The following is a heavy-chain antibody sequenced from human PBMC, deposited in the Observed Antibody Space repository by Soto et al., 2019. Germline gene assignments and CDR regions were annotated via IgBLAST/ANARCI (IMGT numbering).Heavy chain of an antibody. CDR3: AREKEVYYDSSGCDY. Sequence: ASVKVSCKASGYTFTSYYMHWVRQAPGQGLEWMGIINPSGGSTSYAQKFQGRVTMTRDTSTSTVYMELSSLRPEDTAVYYCAREKEVYYDSSGCDYWGQGTLVTVSS. CDR1: GYTFTSYY. CDR2: INPSGGST. J-gene: IGHJ4*02. D-gene: IGHD3-22*01. V-gene: IGHV1-46*01.